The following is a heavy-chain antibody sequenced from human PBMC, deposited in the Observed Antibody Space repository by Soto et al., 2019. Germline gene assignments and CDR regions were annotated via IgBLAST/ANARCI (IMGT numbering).Heavy chain of an antibody. Sequence: GESLKISCQGSGYRFNDYWISWVRQMPGKGLEWMGRIDPSDSQIRYSPSFQGHITISSDKSFSTAYLEWKSLKASDTAMYYCARVTGYPNYYGMDVWGQGTTVTVSS. CDR2: IDPSDSQI. V-gene: IGHV5-10-1*01. CDR3: ARVTGYPNYYGMDV. J-gene: IGHJ6*02. CDR1: GYRFNDYW. D-gene: IGHD3-9*01.